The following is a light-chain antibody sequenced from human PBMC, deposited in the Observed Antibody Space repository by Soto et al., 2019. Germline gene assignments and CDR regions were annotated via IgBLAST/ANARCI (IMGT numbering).Light chain of an antibody. J-gene: IGKJ4*01. CDR3: RQQNSFPQS. CDR1: QGIGNY. Sequence: DIQMTQSPSSLSASVADRVTIICRASQGIGNYVGWYQQKPGTAPTRLIYAASNLESGVPPRLSGSGSGTDLTLTISTLPPEDFAVYYCRQQNSFPQSFGGGIAVEIK. CDR2: AAS. V-gene: IGKV1-17*01.